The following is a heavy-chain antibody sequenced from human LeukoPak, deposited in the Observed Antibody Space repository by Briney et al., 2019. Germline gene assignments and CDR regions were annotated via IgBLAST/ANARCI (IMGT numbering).Heavy chain of an antibody. J-gene: IGHJ4*02. CDR3: ARDIVVVPAAITDY. D-gene: IGHD2-2*01. CDR1: GYTFTGYY. V-gene: IGHV1-2*02. Sequence: ASVKVSCKASGYTFTGYYMHWVRQAPGQGLEWMVWVNPNSGGTNYAQKFQGRVTMTRDTSISTAYMELSRLRSDDTAVYYCARDIVVVPAAITDYWGQGTLVTVSS. CDR2: VNPNSGGT.